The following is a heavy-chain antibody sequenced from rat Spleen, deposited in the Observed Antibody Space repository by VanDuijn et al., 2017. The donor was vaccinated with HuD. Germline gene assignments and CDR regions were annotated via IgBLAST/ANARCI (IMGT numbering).Heavy chain of an antibody. CDR2: IWGDGNS. V-gene: IGHV2-13*01. J-gene: IGHJ3*01. Sequence: QVQLKESGPGLVQPSQTLSLTCTVPGFSLSSYGVIWVRQPPGKGLDWMGVIWGDGNSNYNSALKSRLSINRDTSKSQVFLKMNSLQTEDTAIYFCARSVPGIPFASWGQGTLVTVSS. CDR3: ARSVPGIPFAS. D-gene: IGHD1-4*01. CDR1: GFSLSSYG.